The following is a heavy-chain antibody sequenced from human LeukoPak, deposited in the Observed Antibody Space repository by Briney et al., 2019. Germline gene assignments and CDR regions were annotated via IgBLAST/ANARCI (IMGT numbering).Heavy chain of an antibody. J-gene: IGHJ4*02. CDR3: AKDRRCSGGSCYSWVS. CDR2: ISGSGGNT. Sequence: PGGCLRLSRAASGFTFSSYAMSGVPQAPGKGLECGSAISGSGGNTYHADPVRGRFTISKDISKNMLYLQMNTLRPEDTAVYYCAKDRRCSGGSCYSWVSWGQGTLVTVSS. CDR1: GFTFSSYA. V-gene: IGHV3-23*01. D-gene: IGHD2-15*01.